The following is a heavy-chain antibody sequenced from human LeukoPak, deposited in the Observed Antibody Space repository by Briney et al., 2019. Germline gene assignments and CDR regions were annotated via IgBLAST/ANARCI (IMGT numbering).Heavy chain of an antibody. J-gene: IGHJ1*01. D-gene: IGHD3-22*01. Sequence: GGSLRLSCAASGFAFSSYWMHWVRQAPGKGMVWVSRIKSDGSTNYADSVKGRFTISRDNAKNTVSLQMNSLRAEDTGVYYCARAPSEIGGYYPEYFRHWGQGTLVTVSS. CDR3: ARAPSEIGGYYPEYFRH. V-gene: IGHV3-74*01. CDR1: GFAFSSYW. CDR2: IKSDGST.